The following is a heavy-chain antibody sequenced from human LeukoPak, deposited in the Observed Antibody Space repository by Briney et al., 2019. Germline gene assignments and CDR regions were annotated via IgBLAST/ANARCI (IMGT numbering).Heavy chain of an antibody. J-gene: IGHJ4*02. CDR1: GYTFPSYV. D-gene: IGHD2-8*01. CDR3: ARDANGVLGDY. Sequence: ASVKVSCKASGYTFPSYVISWVRQAPGQGLEWMGWISVYSGNTNYAQRLQGRVTMTTDTSTSTAYMELRSLRSDDTAVYYCARDANGVLGDYWGQGTLVTVSS. CDR2: ISVYSGNT. V-gene: IGHV1-18*01.